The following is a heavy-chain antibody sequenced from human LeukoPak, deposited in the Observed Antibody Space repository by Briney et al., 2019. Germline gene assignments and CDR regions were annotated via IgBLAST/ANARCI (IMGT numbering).Heavy chain of an antibody. CDR1: GGSISSSSYY. D-gene: IGHD3-10*01. J-gene: IGHJ4*02. CDR2: IYYSGST. Sequence: SETLSLTCTVSGGSISSSSYYWGWIRQPPGKGLEWIGSIYYSGSTYYNPALKSRVTISVDTSKNQFSLKLSSVTAADTAVYYCARVAMVRGACFDYWGQGTLVTVSS. CDR3: ARVAMVRGACFDY. V-gene: IGHV4-39*07.